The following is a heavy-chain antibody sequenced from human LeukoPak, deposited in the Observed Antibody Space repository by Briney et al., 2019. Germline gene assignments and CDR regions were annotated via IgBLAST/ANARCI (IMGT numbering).Heavy chain of an antibody. Sequence: GGSLRLSCAASGFIVSSDYMSWVRQAPGKGLEWVSVIYRGGSTYYADSVKGRFTISRDNAKNSLYLQMNSLRAEDTAVYYCAKVLHIVVVTAPDAFDIWGQGTMVTVSS. CDR3: AKVLHIVVVTAPDAFDI. D-gene: IGHD2-21*02. V-gene: IGHV3-53*01. CDR1: GFIVSSDY. J-gene: IGHJ3*02. CDR2: IYRGGST.